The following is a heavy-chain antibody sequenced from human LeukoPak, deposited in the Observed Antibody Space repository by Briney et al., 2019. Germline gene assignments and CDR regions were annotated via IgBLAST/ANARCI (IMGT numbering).Heavy chain of an antibody. J-gene: IGHJ4*02. Sequence: GGSLRLSCAASGFTFSSYSMNWVRQAPGKGLEWVSSISSSSSYIYYADSVKGRFTISRDNAKNSLYLQTNSLRAEDTAVYYCARDLATFLEWSTYYFDYWGQGTLVTVSS. CDR3: ARDLATFLEWSTYYFDY. CDR1: GFTFSSYS. D-gene: IGHD3-3*01. CDR2: ISSSSSYI. V-gene: IGHV3-21*01.